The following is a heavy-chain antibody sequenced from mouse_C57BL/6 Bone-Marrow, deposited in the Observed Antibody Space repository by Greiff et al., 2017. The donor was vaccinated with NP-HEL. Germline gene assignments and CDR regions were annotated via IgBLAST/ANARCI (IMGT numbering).Heavy chain of an antibody. J-gene: IGHJ3*01. V-gene: IGHV1-59*01. D-gene: IGHD3-2*02. CDR1: GYTFTSYW. CDR3: ARFPAQASARFAY. CDR2: IDPSDSYT. Sequence: QVQLQQPGAELVRPGTSVKLSCKASGYTFTSYWMHWVKQRPGQGLEWIGVIDPSDSYTNYNQKFKGKATLTVDTSSSTAYMQLSSLTSEDSAVYYCARFPAQASARFAYWGQGTLVTVSA.